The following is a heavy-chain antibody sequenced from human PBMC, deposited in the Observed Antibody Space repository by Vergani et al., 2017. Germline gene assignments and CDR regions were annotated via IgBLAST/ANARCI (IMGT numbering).Heavy chain of an antibody. Sequence: EVHLLESGGGLVQTGGSQRLSCVASGFTFRYNAMSWVRQAPGKGLEWVSSISCSGDSTYYADSVKGRFTISRDNSKNTLYLHMTFLRAEDTAIYYCAKGRDRDSSGRFDFWGRGTLVTVSS. CDR3: AKGRDRDSSGRFDF. CDR2: ISCSGDST. V-gene: IGHV3-23*01. J-gene: IGHJ4*02. D-gene: IGHD6-19*01. CDR1: GFTFRYNA.